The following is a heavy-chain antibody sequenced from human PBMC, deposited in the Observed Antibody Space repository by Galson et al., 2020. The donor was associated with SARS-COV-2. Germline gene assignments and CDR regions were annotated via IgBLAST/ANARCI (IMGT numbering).Heavy chain of an antibody. J-gene: IGHJ4*02. Sequence: SLKISCAASGFTFSSYGMHWVRQAPGKGLEWVAVIWYDGSNKYYADSVKGRFTISRDNSKNTLYLQMNSLRAEDTAVYYCARDTYYYDSSGYYYVYWGQGSLVTVSS. V-gene: IGHV3-33*01. D-gene: IGHD3-22*01. CDR2: IWYDGSNK. CDR3: ARDTYYYDSSGYYYVY. CDR1: GFTFSSYG.